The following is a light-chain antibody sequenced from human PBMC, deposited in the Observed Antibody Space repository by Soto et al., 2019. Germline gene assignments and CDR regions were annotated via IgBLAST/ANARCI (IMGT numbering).Light chain of an antibody. CDR1: QSISSW. V-gene: IGKV1-5*03. CDR3: QQDRT. Sequence: DIQMTQSPSTLSASVGDRVTITCRASQSISSWLAWYQQKPGKAPKLLIYKASSLESGVPSRFSGSGSGTEFTLTISSLQPDDFATYYCQQDRTVGQGTKVDSK. CDR2: KAS. J-gene: IGKJ1*01.